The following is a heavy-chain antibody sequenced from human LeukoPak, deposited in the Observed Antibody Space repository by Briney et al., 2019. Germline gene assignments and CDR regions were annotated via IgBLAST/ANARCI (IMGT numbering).Heavy chain of an antibody. CDR1: GFTVSSNY. CDR3: ARALWSGPVYYGMDV. V-gene: IGHV3-53*01. J-gene: IGHJ6*02. D-gene: IGHD3-10*01. Sequence: GGSLRLSCAASGFTVSSNYMSWVRQAPGKGLEWVSVIYSGGSTYYADSVKGRFTISRDNSKNTLYLQMNSLRAEDTAVYYCARALWSGPVYYGMDVWGQGTTVTVSS. CDR2: IYSGGST.